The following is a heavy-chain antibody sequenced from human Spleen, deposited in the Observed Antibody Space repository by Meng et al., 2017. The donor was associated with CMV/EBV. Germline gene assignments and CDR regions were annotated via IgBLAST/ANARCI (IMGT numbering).Heavy chain of an antibody. CDR1: GFTFSNAW. V-gene: IGHV3-11*04. J-gene: IGHJ4*02. D-gene: IGHD1-26*01. CDR2: ISSSGSTI. CDR3: ARDLEGVGYFDY. Sequence: GESLKISCAASGFTFSNAWMSWVRQAPGKGLEWVSYISSSGSTIYYADSVKGRFTISRDNAKNSLYLQMNSLRAEDTAVYYCARDLEGVGYFDYWGQGTLVTVSS.